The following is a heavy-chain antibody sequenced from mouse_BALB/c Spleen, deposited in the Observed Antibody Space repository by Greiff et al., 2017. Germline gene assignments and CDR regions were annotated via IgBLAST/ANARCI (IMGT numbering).Heavy chain of an antibody. CDR1: GFAFSSYD. D-gene: IGHD1-2*01. Sequence: EVKLVESGGGLVKPGGSLKLSCAASGFAFSSYDMSWVRQTPEKRLEWVAYISSGGGSTYYPDTVKGRFTISRDNAKNTLYLQMSSLKSEDTAMYYCAGIHYYGYYAMDYWGQGTSVTVSS. J-gene: IGHJ4*01. CDR2: ISSGGGST. V-gene: IGHV5-12-1*01. CDR3: AGIHYYGYYAMDY.